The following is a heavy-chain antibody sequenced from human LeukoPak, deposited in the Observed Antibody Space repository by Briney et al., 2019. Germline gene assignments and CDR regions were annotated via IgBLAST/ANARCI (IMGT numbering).Heavy chain of an antibody. Sequence: PGGSQRLSCAASGFTFSSYWMTWVRQAQGKGLEWVANIKQDGSEKYYEDSVKGRFTVSRDNAKNSLYLQMNSLRAEDTAVYYCAILWRLALDYWRQGTLVTVSS. CDR2: IKQDGSEK. D-gene: IGHD2/OR15-2a*01. J-gene: IGHJ4*02. CDR3: AILWRLALDY. CDR1: GFTFSSYW. V-gene: IGHV3-7*05.